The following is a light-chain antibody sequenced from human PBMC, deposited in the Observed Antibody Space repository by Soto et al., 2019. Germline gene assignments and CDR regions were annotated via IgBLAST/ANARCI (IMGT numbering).Light chain of an antibody. J-gene: IGLJ1*01. CDR2: EAS. Sequence: QSVLTPAASVSGSPGQSITISCTGTSSDVGSHNLVSWYQQFPGKAPKLIIFEASKRPSGVSNRFSGSKSGSTASLTISGLQAEDEADYYCCSNAAGSTYVFGSGTKVTVL. CDR1: SSDVGSHNL. CDR3: CSNAAGSTYV. V-gene: IGLV2-23*01.